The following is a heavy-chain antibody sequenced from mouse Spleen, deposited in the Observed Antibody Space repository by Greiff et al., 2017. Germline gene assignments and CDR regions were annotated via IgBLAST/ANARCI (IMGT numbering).Heavy chain of an antibody. CDR2: IDPSDSYT. CDR1: GYTFTSYW. Sequence: QVQLQQPGAELVKPGAAVKLSCKASGYTFTSYWMQWVKQRPGQGLEGIGEIDPSDSYTNYNQKFKGKATLTVDTSSSTAYMQLSSLTSEDSAVYYCARRGFYFDYWGQGTTLTVSS. CDR3: ARRGFYFDY. V-gene: IGHV1-50*01. J-gene: IGHJ2*01. D-gene: IGHD3-1*01.